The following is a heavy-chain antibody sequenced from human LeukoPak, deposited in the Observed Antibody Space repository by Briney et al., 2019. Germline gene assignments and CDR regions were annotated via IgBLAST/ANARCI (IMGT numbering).Heavy chain of an antibody. V-gene: IGHV3-49*03. D-gene: IGHD3-22*01. CDR1: GVTFGDYA. CDR3: TQDYYDSSGSY. CDR2: IRSKAYGGTT. J-gene: IGHJ4*02. Sequence: GGSLRLSCTASGVTFGDYAMSWFRQAPGKGLEWVGFIRSKAYGGTTEYAASVKGRFTISRDDSKSIAYLQMNSLKTEDTAVYYCTQDYYDSSGSYWGQGTLVTVSS.